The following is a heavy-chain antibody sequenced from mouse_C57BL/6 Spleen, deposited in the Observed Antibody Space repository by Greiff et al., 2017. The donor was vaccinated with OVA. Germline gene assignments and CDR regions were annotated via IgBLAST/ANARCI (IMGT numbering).Heavy chain of an antibody. J-gene: IGHJ2*01. D-gene: IGHD2-2*01. CDR2: INYDGSST. Sequence: EVQLVESEGGLVQPGSSMKLSCTASGFTFSDYYMAWVRQVPEKGLEWVANINYDGSSTYYLDSLKSRFIISRDNAKNILYLQMSSLKSEDTATYYCARDRRGYAFFDYWGQGTTLTVSS. V-gene: IGHV5-16*01. CDR3: ARDRRGYAFFDY. CDR1: GFTFSDYY.